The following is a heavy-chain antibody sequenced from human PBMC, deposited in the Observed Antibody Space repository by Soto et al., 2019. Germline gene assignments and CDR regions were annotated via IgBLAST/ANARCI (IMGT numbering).Heavy chain of an antibody. D-gene: IGHD6-19*01. CDR1: GFTFSSYA. CDR3: AKDLPSGWPTTPQYFQH. CDR2: ISGSGGST. Sequence: GESLKISCAASGFTFSSYAMSWVRQAPGKGLEWVSAISGSGGSTYYADSVKGRFTISRDNSKNTLYLQMNSLRAEDTAVYYCAKDLPSGWPTTPQYFQHWGQGTLVTVSS. V-gene: IGHV3-23*01. J-gene: IGHJ1*01.